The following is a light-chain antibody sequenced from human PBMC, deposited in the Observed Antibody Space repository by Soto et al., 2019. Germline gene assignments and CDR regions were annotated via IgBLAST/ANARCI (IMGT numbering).Light chain of an antibody. J-gene: IGKJ5*01. Sequence: EIVMTQSPATLSLSPGERVTFSFMASQSVSSSYLAWYQQKPGQAPRLLIYDASTRATGIPARFSASGSGTDFTLTISSLEPEDFAVYYCQQRSNWITFGQGTRLEIK. CDR2: DAS. V-gene: IGKV3D-20*02. CDR3: QQRSNWIT. CDR1: QSVSSSY.